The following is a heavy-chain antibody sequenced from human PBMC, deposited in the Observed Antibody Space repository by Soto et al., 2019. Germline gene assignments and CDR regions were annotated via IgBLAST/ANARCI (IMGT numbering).Heavy chain of an antibody. D-gene: IGHD1-26*01. CDR1: GFTFSSYS. Sequence: PGGSLRLSCAASGFTFSSYSMNWVRQAPGKGLEWVSYITSSSNSIYYADSVKGRFTISRDNSKSTLYLQMNSLRAEDTAVYYCGKGRSYYYYYGVDVWGQGTTVTVSS. J-gene: IGHJ6*02. CDR2: ITSSSNSI. V-gene: IGHV3-48*01. CDR3: GKGRSYYYYYGVDV.